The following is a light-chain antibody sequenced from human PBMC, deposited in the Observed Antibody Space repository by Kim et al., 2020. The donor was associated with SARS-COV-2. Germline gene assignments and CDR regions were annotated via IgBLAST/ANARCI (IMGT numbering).Light chain of an antibody. V-gene: IGKV3D-15*01. CDR2: DTS. Sequence: EVVMTQSPATLSVSPGERATLSCRASHSVSSNLAWYQQKPGQAPRLLLYDTSIRASGIPARFSGSGSGTEFTLTISSLQSEDFAVYYCQEYNNWPALSFGGGTKVDIK. CDR3: QEYNNWPALS. CDR1: HSVSSN. J-gene: IGKJ4*01.